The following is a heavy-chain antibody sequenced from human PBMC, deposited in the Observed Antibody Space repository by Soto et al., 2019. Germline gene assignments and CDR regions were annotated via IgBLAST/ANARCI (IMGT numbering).Heavy chain of an antibody. V-gene: IGHV3-74*01. J-gene: IGHJ5*02. CDR2: INSDGTYT. CDR1: GFTFSNYY. D-gene: IGHD3-3*01. CDR3: ARDRGSDFWSGPFP. Sequence: EVQLVESGGGLVQPGGSLRLSCAASGFTFSNYYMHWVRQAPGKGLVWVSRINSDGTYTDYADSVRGRFIISRDNAKDTLYLQVNSLRVEDTAMYYCARDRGSDFWSGPFPGGQGTLVAVSS.